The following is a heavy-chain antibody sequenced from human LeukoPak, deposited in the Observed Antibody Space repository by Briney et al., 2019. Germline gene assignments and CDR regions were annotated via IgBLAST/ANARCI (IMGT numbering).Heavy chain of an antibody. V-gene: IGHV3-11*01. CDR3: ARAGSSWYSHFDY. CDR1: GFTFSDYY. Sequence: GSLRLSCAASGFTFSDYYMSWIRQAPGKGLEWVSYISSSGSTIYYADSVKGRFTISRDNAKNSLYLQMNSLRIEDTAVYYCARAGSSWYSHFDYWGQGTLVTVSS. J-gene: IGHJ4*02. CDR2: ISSSGSTI. D-gene: IGHD6-13*01.